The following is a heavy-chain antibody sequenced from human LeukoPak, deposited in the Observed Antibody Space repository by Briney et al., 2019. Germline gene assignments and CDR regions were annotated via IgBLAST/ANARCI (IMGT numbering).Heavy chain of an antibody. Sequence: GGSLRLSCAASGFTFSSYSMNWVRQAPGKGLEWVSSISSSSSYIYYADSVKGRFTISRDNAKNSLYLQMNSLRAEDTAVYYCARENYDFWSGYYATPLGFDYWGQGTLVTVSS. D-gene: IGHD3-3*01. CDR3: ARENYDFWSGYYATPLGFDY. CDR1: GFTFSSYS. J-gene: IGHJ4*02. CDR2: ISSSSSYI. V-gene: IGHV3-21*01.